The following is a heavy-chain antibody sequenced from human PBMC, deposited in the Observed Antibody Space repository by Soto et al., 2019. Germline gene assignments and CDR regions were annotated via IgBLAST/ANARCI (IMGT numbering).Heavy chain of an antibody. V-gene: IGHV3-23*01. CDR3: AKEMGYCFDY. Sequence: EVQLLESGGGLVQPGGSLRLSCAASGFTFGTYAMSWVRQAPGRGLEWVSGISGRDLSTYYADSVKGRFTISRDNSKSTLYLQMNSLRAEDTAVYYCAKEMGYCFDYRGQGALVTVSS. CDR1: GFTFGTYA. CDR2: ISGRDLST. J-gene: IGHJ4*02.